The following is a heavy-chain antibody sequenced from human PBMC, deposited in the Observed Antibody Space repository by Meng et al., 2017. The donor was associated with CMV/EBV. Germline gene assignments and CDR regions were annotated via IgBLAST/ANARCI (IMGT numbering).Heavy chain of an antibody. CDR1: GFTFSSYS. J-gene: IGHJ4*02. CDR2: ISSSSSYI. CDR3: ARAPGSYYDY. Sequence: GGSLRLSCAASGFTFSSYSMNWVRQAPGKGLEWVSSISSSSSYIYYADSVKGRFTISRDNAKNSLYLQMNSLRAENTAVYYCARAPGSYYDYWGQGTLVTVSS. V-gene: IGHV3-21*01. D-gene: IGHD1-26*01.